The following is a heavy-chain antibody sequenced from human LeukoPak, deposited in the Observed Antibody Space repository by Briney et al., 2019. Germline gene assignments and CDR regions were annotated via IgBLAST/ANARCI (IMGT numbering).Heavy chain of an antibody. CDR3: ARGVRGFRSEAFYYYMDV. Sequence: ASVKVSCEASGYTFTSYDINWVRQATRQGLEWMGWVNPNSGNTGYAQKFQGRVTMTRNTSISTAYMELSSLRSEDTAVYYCARGVRGFRSEAFYYYMDVWGKGTTVTVSS. CDR2: VNPNSGNT. J-gene: IGHJ6*03. V-gene: IGHV1-8*01. D-gene: IGHD3-10*01. CDR1: GYTFTSYD.